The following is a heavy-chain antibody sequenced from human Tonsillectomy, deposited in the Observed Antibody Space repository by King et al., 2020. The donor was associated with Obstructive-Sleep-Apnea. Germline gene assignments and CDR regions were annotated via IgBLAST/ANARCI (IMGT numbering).Heavy chain of an antibody. V-gene: IGHV3-30*02. J-gene: IGHJ4*02. CDR2: IRYDGSDK. Sequence: VQLVESGGGVVQPGGSLRLSCAASVFTFSTYANHWVRQAPGKGLEWVAFIRYDGSDKSYRDSVKGRFTISRDNSTKTVYLEMNSLRAEDTAVYYCAKDEIGVIRPHKTYFDYWGQGTLVTVSS. D-gene: IGHD2/OR15-2a*01. CDR3: AKDEIGVIRPHKTYFDY. CDR1: VFTFSTYA.